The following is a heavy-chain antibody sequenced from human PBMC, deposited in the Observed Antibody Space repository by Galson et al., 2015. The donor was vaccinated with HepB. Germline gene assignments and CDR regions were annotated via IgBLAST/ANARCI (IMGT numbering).Heavy chain of an antibody. CDR3: ARHGRGGAAAGRAYYYYGMDV. V-gene: IGHV5-10-1*01. CDR1: GYSFTSYW. Sequence: QSGAEVKKPGESLRISCKGSGYSFTSYWISWVRQMPGKGLEWMGRIDPSDSYTNYSPSFQGHVTISADKSISTAYLQWSSLKASDTAMYYCARHGRGGAAAGRAYYYYGMDVWGQGTTVTVSS. D-gene: IGHD6-13*01. CDR2: IDPSDSYT. J-gene: IGHJ6*02.